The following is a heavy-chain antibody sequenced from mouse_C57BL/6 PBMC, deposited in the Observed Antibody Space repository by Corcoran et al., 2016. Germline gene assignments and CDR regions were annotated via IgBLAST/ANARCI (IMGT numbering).Heavy chain of an antibody. CDR1: GYTFTTYG. V-gene: IGHV9-3*01. CDR2: INTYSGVP. Sequence: QIQLVQSGPELKKPGETVKISCKASGYTFTTYGLSWVKQAPGKGLKWMGWINTYSGVPTYADDFKGRFAFSLETSASTAYLQINNLKNEDTATYFCARREKQSVVATTDAMDYWGQGTSVTVSS. J-gene: IGHJ4*01. D-gene: IGHD1-1*01. CDR3: ARREKQSVVATTDAMDY.